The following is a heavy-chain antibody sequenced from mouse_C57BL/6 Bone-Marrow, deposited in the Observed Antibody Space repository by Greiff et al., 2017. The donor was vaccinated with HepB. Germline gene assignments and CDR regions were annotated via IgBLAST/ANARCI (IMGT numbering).Heavy chain of an antibody. CDR3: ARLELLFDY. Sequence: EVQGVESGGDLVKPGGSLKLSCAASGFTFSSYGMSWVRQTPDKRLEWVATISSGGSYTYYPDSVKGRFTISRDNAKNTLYLRMSSLKSEDTAMYYCARLELLFDYWGQGTTLTVSS. CDR2: ISSGGSYT. V-gene: IGHV5-6*01. D-gene: IGHD1-1*01. J-gene: IGHJ2*01. CDR1: GFTFSSYG.